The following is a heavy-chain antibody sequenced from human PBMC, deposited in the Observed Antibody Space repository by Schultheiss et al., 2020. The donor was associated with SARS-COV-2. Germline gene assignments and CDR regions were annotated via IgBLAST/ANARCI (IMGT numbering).Heavy chain of an antibody. CDR2: IYYSGST. J-gene: IGHJ5*02. CDR3: ARGSNWFDP. V-gene: IGHV4-59*01. Sequence: SQTLSLTCTVSGGSISSYYWSWIRQPPGKGLEWIGSIYYSGSTYYNPSLKSRVTMSLDTSKNQFSLNLNSVTAADTAVYYCARGSNWFDPWGQGTLVTVSS. D-gene: IGHD3-10*01. CDR1: GGSISSYY.